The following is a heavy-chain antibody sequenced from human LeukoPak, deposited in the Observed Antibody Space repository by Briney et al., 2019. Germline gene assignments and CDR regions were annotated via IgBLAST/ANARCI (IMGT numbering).Heavy chain of an antibody. V-gene: IGHV3-23*01. J-gene: IGHJ4*02. Sequence: GGSLRLPCAASGFTFSSYGMSWVRQAPGKGLEWVSAISGSGGSTYYADSVKGRFTISRDNSKNTLYLQMNSLRVEDTAVYYCAKDRGIISDYWGQGTLVTVSS. CDR1: GFTFSSYG. CDR2: ISGSGGST. D-gene: IGHD3-10*01. CDR3: AKDRGIISDY.